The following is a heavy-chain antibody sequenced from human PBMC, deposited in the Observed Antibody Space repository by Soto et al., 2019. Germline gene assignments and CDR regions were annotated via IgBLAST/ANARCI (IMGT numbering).Heavy chain of an antibody. J-gene: IGHJ4*02. CDR3: AFSSGEIAVAGYFDY. V-gene: IGHV5-51*01. CDR1: GYSFTSYW. Sequence: PGESLKISCKGSGYSFTSYWIGWVRQMPGKGLEWMGIIYPGDSDTRYSPSFQGQVTISADKSISTAYLQWSSLKASDTAMYYCAFSSGEIAVAGYFDYWGQGTLVTVSS. D-gene: IGHD6-19*01. CDR2: IYPGDSDT.